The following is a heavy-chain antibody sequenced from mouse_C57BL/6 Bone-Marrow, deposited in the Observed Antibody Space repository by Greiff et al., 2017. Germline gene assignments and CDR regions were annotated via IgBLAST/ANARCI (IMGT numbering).Heavy chain of an antibody. CDR1: GYSITSGYY. J-gene: IGHJ2*01. CDR2: ISYDGSN. CDR3: ARDYYGYDGYFDY. V-gene: IGHV3-6*01. Sequence: DVQLQESGPGLVKPSQSLSLTCSVTGYSITSGYYWNWIRQFPGNKLEWMGYISYDGSNNYNPSLKNRISITRDTSKNQFFLKLNSVTTEDTATYYCARDYYGYDGYFDYWGQGTTLTVSS. D-gene: IGHD2-2*01.